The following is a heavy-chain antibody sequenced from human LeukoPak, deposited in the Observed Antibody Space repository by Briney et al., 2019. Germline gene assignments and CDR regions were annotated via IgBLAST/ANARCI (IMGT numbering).Heavy chain of an antibody. CDR2: IYYSGST. CDR1: GGSISSYY. CDR3: ARSPPTYCSGGSCYYYGMDV. V-gene: IGHV4-59*08. J-gene: IGHJ6*02. Sequence: SDTLSLTCTVSGGSISSYYWSWIRQPPGKGLEWIGYIYYSGSTNYNPSLKSRVTISVDTSKNQFSLKLSSVTAADTAAYYCARSPPTYCSGGSCYYYGMDVWGQGTTVTVSS. D-gene: IGHD2-15*01.